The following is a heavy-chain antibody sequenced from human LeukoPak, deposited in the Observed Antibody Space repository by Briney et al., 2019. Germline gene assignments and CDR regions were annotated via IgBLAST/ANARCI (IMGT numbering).Heavy chain of an antibody. D-gene: IGHD6-19*01. V-gene: IGHV3-21*01. J-gene: IGHJ4*02. Sequence: GGSLRLSWAAYGFNLSSYRTDGVRQAPGKGREWVSSISSSSSYIYYADSVKGRFTISIDNAKNSLSPQMNILRAEDKAVSFCAATRGIEVAGALDYWGQGTLVTVSS. CDR2: ISSSSSYI. CDR1: GFNLSSYR. CDR3: AATRGIEVAGALDY.